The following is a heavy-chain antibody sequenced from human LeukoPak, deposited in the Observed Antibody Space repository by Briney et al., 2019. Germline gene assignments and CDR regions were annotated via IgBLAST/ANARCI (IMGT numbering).Heavy chain of an antibody. CDR3: TRDVGLQYSSGWYWG. D-gene: IGHD6-19*01. V-gene: IGHV3-49*03. CDR1: GFTFGDYA. CDR2: IRSKAYGGTT. J-gene: IGHJ4*02. Sequence: GGSLRLSCTASGFTFGDYAMSWCRQAPGKGLEWVGFIRSKAYGGTTEYAASVKGRFTISRDDSKSIAYLQMNSLKTEDTAVYYCTRDVGLQYSSGWYWGWGQGTLVTVSS.